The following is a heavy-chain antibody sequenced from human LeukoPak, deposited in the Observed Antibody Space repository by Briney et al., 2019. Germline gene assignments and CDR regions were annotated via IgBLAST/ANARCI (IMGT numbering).Heavy chain of an antibody. CDR2: IYYIGST. CDR3: ARETYCAADCYSGFDF. D-gene: IGHD2-21*02. V-gene: IGHV4-59*01. Sequence: SETLSLTCAVYGVSFSGYYWSWIRQPPGKGLEWIGYIYYIGSTNYNPSLKSRVTISVDTSKNQFSMKLSSMPAADPAVYYCARETYCAADCYSGFDFWGQGTLVTVSS. CDR1: GVSFSGYY. J-gene: IGHJ4*02.